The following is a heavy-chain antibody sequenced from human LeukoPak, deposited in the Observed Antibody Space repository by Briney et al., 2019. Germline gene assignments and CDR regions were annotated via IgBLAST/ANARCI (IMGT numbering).Heavy chain of an antibody. V-gene: IGHV3-33*06. CDR3: AKSDDSSGYYYGIVY. CDR1: GFTFSSYG. Sequence: GRSLRLSCAASGFTFSSYGMHWVRQAPGKGLEWVAVIWYDGSNKYYADSVKGRFTISRDNSKNTLYLQMNSLRAEDTAVYYCAKSDDSSGYYYGIVYWGQGTLVTVSS. D-gene: IGHD3-22*01. CDR2: IWYDGSNK. J-gene: IGHJ4*02.